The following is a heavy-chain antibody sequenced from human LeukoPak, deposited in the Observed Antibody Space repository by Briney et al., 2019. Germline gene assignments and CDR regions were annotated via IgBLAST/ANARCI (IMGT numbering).Heavy chain of an antibody. V-gene: IGHV4-61*02. D-gene: IGHD3-3*01. J-gene: IGHJ4*02. Sequence: PSETLSLTCTVSGGSISSGSYYWSWIRQPAGKGLEWIGRIYTSGSTNYNPSLKSRVTISVDTSKNQFSLKLSSVTAADTAVYYCARHDLEWFDYWGQGTLVTVSS. CDR3: ARHDLEWFDY. CDR2: IYTSGST. CDR1: GGSISSGSYY.